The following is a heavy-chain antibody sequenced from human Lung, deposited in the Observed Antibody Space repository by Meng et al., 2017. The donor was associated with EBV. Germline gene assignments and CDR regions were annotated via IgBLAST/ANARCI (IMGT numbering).Heavy chain of an antibody. D-gene: IGHD3-22*01. V-gene: IGHV4-31*03. CDR2: IYYSGST. CDR1: GGSITSGANY. J-gene: IGHJ4*02. Sequence: GPGVFGPRVTLPLHCTFCGGSITSGANYCSWTRQHSDKGLAWIGYIYYSGSTYYKPSLKSRLTISVDTSKIQLSLRLSSVTAADAAVYYCARGLWYYDRGGYFDNWGRGTLVTVSS. CDR3: ARGLWYYDRGGYFDN.